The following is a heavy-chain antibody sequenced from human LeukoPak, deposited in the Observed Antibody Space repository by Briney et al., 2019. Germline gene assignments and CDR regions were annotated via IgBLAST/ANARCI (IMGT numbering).Heavy chain of an antibody. CDR2: IYSGGST. V-gene: IGHV3-53*01. D-gene: IGHD5-24*01. CDR3: AMKAVPRPRLHDAFDF. CDR1: GFTVSSNY. J-gene: IGHJ3*01. Sequence: GGSLRLSCAASGFTVSSNYMSWVRQAPGKGLEWVSVIYSGGSTYYADSVKGRFTISRDNSKNTLYLQMNSLRADDTAVYYCAMKAVPRPRLHDAFDFWGQGAVVSVSS.